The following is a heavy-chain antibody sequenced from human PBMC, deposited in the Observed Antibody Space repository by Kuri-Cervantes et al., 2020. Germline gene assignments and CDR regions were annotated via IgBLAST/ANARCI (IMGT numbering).Heavy chain of an antibody. D-gene: IGHD6-19*01. J-gene: IGHJ4*02. Sequence: GGSLRLSCAASGFTFDDYGMSWVRQAPGKGLEWVSSIGSSSSYIYYADSVKGRFTISRDNAKNTLYLQMNSLRAEDTAVYYCATVSSDWDTVDYWGQGTLVTVSS. V-gene: IGHV3-21*01. CDR3: ATVSSDWDTVDY. CDR2: IGSSSSYI. CDR1: GFTFDDYG.